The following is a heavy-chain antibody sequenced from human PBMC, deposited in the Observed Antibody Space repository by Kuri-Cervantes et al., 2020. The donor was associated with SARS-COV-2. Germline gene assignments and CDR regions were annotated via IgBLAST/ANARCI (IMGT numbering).Heavy chain of an antibody. CDR2: INPNSGGT. D-gene: IGHD6-13*01. Sequence: ASVKVSCKASGYTFTSYDINWVRQATGQGPEWMGWINPNSGGTNYAQKFQGRVTMTRDTSISTAYMELSRLRSDDTAVYYCARDDPNQAAMGTFDYWGQGTLVTVSS. J-gene: IGHJ4*02. V-gene: IGHV1-2*02. CDR3: ARDDPNQAAMGTFDY. CDR1: GYTFTSYD.